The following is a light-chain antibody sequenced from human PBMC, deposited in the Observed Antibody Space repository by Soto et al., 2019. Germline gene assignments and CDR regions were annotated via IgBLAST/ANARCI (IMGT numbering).Light chain of an antibody. J-gene: IGKJ3*01. CDR1: QSVSTSY. CDR2: GAS. V-gene: IGKV3-20*01. CDR3: QQYGGSPLFT. Sequence: EIVLTQSPGTLSLSPGEGATLSCRASQSVSTSYLAWYQQRPGQAPRLLIYGASNRATGVPDRFSGSGSGTDFTLTISRLEPEDFAVYSCQQYGGSPLFTFGPGTRVDFK.